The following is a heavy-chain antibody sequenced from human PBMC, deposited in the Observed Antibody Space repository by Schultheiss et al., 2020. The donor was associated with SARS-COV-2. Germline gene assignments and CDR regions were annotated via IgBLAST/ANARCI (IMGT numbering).Heavy chain of an antibody. Sequence: SETLSLTCTVSGGSISSYYWGWIRQPPGKGLEWIGEINHSGRTNYNPSLKSRVTISVDTSKNQFSLKLSSVTAADTAVYYCARGIAVAGTGNYYYYYYMDVWGKGTTVTVSS. CDR1: GGSISSYY. D-gene: IGHD6-19*01. V-gene: IGHV4-34*01. CDR2: INHSGRT. CDR3: ARGIAVAGTGNYYYYYYMDV. J-gene: IGHJ6*03.